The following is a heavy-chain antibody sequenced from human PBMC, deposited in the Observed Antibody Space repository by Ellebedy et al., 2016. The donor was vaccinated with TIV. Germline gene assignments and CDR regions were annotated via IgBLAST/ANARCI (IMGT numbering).Heavy chain of an antibody. J-gene: IGHJ6*02. CDR2: ISYDGSNK. V-gene: IGHV3-30*04. CDR1: RFTFSTYA. CDR3: ARDRIAAAGAYYYYGMDV. D-gene: IGHD6-13*01. Sequence: GESLKISCAASRFTFSTYAMHWVRQAPGKGLEWVAVISYDGSNKYYADSVKGRFTISRDNSKNTLYLQMNSLRAEDTAVYYCARDRIAAAGAYYYYGMDVWGRGTLVTVSS.